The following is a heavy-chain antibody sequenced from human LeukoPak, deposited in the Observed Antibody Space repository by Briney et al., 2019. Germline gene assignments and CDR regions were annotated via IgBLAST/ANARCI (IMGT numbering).Heavy chain of an antibody. CDR1: GSSISSYY. V-gene: IGHV4-4*09. J-gene: IGHJ4*02. D-gene: IGHD2-8*01. Sequence: SETLSLTCTVSGSSISSYYWSWIRQPPGKGLEWIGYIYTSGSTNYNPSLKSRVTISVDTSKNQFSLKLSSVTAADTAVYYCASSLGYCTNGVCTTTDYWGQGTLVTVSS. CDR3: ASSLGYCTNGVCTTTDY. CDR2: IYTSGST.